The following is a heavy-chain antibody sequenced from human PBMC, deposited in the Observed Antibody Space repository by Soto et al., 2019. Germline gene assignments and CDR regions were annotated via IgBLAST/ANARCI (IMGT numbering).Heavy chain of an antibody. V-gene: IGHV3-30*03. CDR1: GFTFSSYG. J-gene: IGHJ4*02. D-gene: IGHD1-26*01. CDR3: AAPKWELPSRNFDY. CDR2: ISYDGSNK. Sequence: GGSLRLSCAASGFTFSSYGMHWVRQAPGKGLEWVAVISYDGSNKYYADSVKGRFTISRDNSKNTLYLQMNSLRAEDTAVYYCAAPKWELPSRNFDYWGQGTLVTVSS.